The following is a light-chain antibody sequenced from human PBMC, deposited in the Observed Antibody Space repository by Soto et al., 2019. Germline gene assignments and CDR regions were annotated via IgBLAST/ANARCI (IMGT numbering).Light chain of an antibody. CDR1: QSFSPW. CDR2: DAS. V-gene: IGKV1-5*01. CDR3: QQYHSYPWT. Sequence: DIQMTQSPSTLSASVGDRVTITCRASQSFSPWLAWYQQKPGKAPKLLIYDASSFQSGVPLRFSGSGSGTEFTLTISSLQPDDSATYYCQQYHSYPWTFGQGTKVQIK. J-gene: IGKJ1*01.